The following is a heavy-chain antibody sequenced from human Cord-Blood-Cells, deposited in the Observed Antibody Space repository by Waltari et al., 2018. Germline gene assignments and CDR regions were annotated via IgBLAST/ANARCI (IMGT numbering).Heavy chain of an antibody. J-gene: IGHJ4*02. CDR1: GGPISSSSYS. CDR3: ARHDYDWGYFDY. CDR2: IYYSGST. D-gene: IGHD3-9*01. Sequence: QLQLQESGPGLVKPSETLSLTCTVSGGPISSSSYSWGWIRQPPGKGLEWIGSIYYSGSTYYNPSLKSRVTISVDTSKNQFSLKLSSVTAADTAVYYCARHDYDWGYFDYWGQGTLVTVSS. V-gene: IGHV4-39*07.